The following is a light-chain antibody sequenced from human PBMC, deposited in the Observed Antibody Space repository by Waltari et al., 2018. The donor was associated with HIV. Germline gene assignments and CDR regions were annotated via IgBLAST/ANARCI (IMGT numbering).Light chain of an antibody. CDR2: EDS. Sequence: SYELTQPPSVSVSPGQAARITCSGDALPNKYAYWDQQKSGQAPVLVIYEDSERPSGIPERFSGSSSGTMATLTISGAQVEDEADYYCYSTDSSGYPLFGGGTKLTVL. V-gene: IGLV3-10*01. J-gene: IGLJ2*01. CDR1: ALPNKY. CDR3: YSTDSSGYPL.